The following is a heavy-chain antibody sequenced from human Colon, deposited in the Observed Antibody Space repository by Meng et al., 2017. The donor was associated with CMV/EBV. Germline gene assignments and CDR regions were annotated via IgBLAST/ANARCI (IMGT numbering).Heavy chain of an antibody. Sequence: SVKVSCKASGGTFSTNAIIWVRQAPGHGLEWMGGILPVLDVGHHAQKFQGRVTITADKSTSTAYMELRGLRSDDTAVYYCARGSQSQRVLDYWGQGTPVTVSS. CDR2: ILPVLDVG. D-gene: IGHD1-1*01. V-gene: IGHV1-69*10. J-gene: IGHJ4*02. CDR3: ARGSQSQRVLDY. CDR1: GGTFSTNA.